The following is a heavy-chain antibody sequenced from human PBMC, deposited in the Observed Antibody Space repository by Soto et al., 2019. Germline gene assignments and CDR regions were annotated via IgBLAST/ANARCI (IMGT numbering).Heavy chain of an antibody. D-gene: IGHD6-19*01. CDR3: ARGGRGVAVAGRSDY. CDR2: IYYSGST. J-gene: IGHJ4*02. Sequence: QVQLQESGPGLVKPSETLSLTCTVSGGSISSYYWSWIRQPPGKGLEWIGYIYYSGSTNYNPSLKSRVTISVDTSKNQFSLELSSVTAADTAVYYCARGGRGVAVAGRSDYWGQGTLVTVSS. CDR1: GGSISSYY. V-gene: IGHV4-59*08.